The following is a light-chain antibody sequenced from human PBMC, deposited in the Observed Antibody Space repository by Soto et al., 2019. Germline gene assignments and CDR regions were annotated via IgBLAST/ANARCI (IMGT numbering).Light chain of an antibody. CDR2: AAS. J-gene: IGKJ1*01. Sequence: EIVLTQSPDTLSLFPGERATLSCRASQSVSSTYLAWYQQKPGQAPRPLISAASSRATDTPDRFSGSGSGTDFTLTISRLEPEDFAVYYCQQYGSSRWTFGQGTKVDIK. CDR3: QQYGSSRWT. CDR1: QSVSSTY. V-gene: IGKV3-20*01.